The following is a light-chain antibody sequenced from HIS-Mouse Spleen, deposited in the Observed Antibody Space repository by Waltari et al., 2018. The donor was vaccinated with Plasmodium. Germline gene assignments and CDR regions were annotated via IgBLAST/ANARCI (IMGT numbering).Light chain of an antibody. CDR1: ALPKKY. CDR3: YSTDSSGKHRV. J-gene: IGLJ3*02. V-gene: IGLV3-10*01. Sequence: SYELTQPPSVSVSPGQTARITCSGDALPKKYAYWYQPKSGQAPVLVIYEDSKRPSGIPERVSGSSSGTMATLTISGAQVEDEADYYCYSTDSSGKHRVFGGGTKLTVL. CDR2: EDS.